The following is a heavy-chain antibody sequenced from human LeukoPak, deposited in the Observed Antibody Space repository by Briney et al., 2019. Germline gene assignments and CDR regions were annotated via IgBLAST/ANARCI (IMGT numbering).Heavy chain of an antibody. CDR1: GFTFSSYA. J-gene: IGHJ4*02. Sequence: GASLRLSCAASGFTFSSYAMSWVRQAPGKGLEWVSAISGSGGSTYYADSVKGRFTISRDNSKNTLYLQMDSLRAEDTAVYYCAKVAVRVGATGPLSTPPYFDYWGQGTLVTVSS. CDR2: ISGSGGST. V-gene: IGHV3-23*01. CDR3: AKVAVRVGATGPLSTPPYFDY. D-gene: IGHD1-26*01.